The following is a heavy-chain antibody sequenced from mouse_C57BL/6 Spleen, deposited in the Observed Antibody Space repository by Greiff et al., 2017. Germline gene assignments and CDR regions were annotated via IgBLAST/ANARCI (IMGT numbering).Heavy chain of an antibody. D-gene: IGHD1-1*01. CDR3: ARERGYYGSSYAMDY. CDR2: INYDGSST. V-gene: IGHV5-16*01. CDR1: GFTFSDYY. Sequence: DVQLVESEGGLVQPGSSMKLSCTASGFTFSDYYMAWVRQVPEKGLEWVANINYDGSSTYYLDSLKSRFIISRDNAKNILYLQMSSLKSEDTATYYCARERGYYGSSYAMDYWGQGTSVTVSS. J-gene: IGHJ4*01.